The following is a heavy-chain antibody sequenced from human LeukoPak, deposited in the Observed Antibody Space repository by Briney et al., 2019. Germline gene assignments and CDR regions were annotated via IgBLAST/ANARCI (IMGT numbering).Heavy chain of an antibody. CDR1: GGSISTYY. J-gene: IGHJ4*02. Sequence: RTSETLSLTCSVSGGSISTYYWSWIRQPPGKGLEWIGYIYYSGSTNYNPSLKSRVTISVDTSKNQFSLKLSSVTAADTAVYYCARDRGRYYDSRGFYWGYYFDSWGQGILVTVST. CDR3: ARDRGRYYDSRGFYWGYYFDS. CDR2: IYYSGST. D-gene: IGHD3-22*01. V-gene: IGHV4-59*01.